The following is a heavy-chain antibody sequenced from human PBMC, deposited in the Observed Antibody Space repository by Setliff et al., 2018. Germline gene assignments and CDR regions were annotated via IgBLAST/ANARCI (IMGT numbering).Heavy chain of an antibody. J-gene: IGHJ4*02. CDR3: ARTGTYRYFDY. CDR1: GGSFSDYY. Sequence: SETLSLTCGASGGSFSDYYWTWIRQTPGKGLEWIGEINHSGSTKCNPSLKSRVTISVDTPKNQFSLKLSSVTAADTAIYYCARTGTYRYFDYWGQGALVTVSS. CDR2: INHSGST. V-gene: IGHV4-34*01. D-gene: IGHD1-1*01.